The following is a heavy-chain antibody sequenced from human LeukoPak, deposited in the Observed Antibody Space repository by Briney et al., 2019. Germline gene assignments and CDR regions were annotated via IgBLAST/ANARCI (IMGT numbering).Heavy chain of an antibody. D-gene: IGHD6-13*01. V-gene: IGHV3-21*01. CDR1: GFSFSYYS. CDR3: ARDGGIAPTGTVTYYYYYMDV. CDR2: ISSITSSRTFI. Sequence: GGSLRLSCTASGFSFSYYSMNWVRQAPGKGLEWVASISSITSSRTFIYYPDPVKGRFTISRDNAQNSLFLQMNSLRAEDTAVYYCARDGGIAPTGTVTYYYYYMDVWGKGTTVTVSS. J-gene: IGHJ6*03.